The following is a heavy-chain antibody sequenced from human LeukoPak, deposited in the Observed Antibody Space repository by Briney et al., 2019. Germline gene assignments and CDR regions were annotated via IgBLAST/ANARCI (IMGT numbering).Heavy chain of an antibody. CDR2: IRYDGSNK. D-gene: IGHD3-10*01. V-gene: IGHV3-30*02. CDR3: AKDPLVWFGEPWGAGYFDY. Sequence: GGSLRLSCAASGFTFSSYAMSWVRQAPGKGLEWVAFIRYDGSNKYYADSVKGRFTISRDNSKNTLYLQMNSLRAEDTAVYYCAKDPLVWFGEPWGAGYFDYWGQGTLVTVSS. J-gene: IGHJ4*02. CDR1: GFTFSSYA.